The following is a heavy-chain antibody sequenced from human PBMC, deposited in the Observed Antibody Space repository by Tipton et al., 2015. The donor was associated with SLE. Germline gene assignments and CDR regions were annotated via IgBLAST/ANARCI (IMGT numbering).Heavy chain of an antibody. CDR2: ISYGGRN. Sequence: TLSLTCIVSGDSISGSTYYWGWIRQPPGKGLEWIGSISYGGRNYYNPSLKSRVTISEDTPKNQFSLKLSSVTAADPAVYFCARMYGDSRTNWFDPWGQGTLVTVSS. J-gene: IGHJ5*02. CDR3: ARMYGDSRTNWFDP. V-gene: IGHV4-39*07. D-gene: IGHD4-17*01. CDR1: GDSISGSTYY.